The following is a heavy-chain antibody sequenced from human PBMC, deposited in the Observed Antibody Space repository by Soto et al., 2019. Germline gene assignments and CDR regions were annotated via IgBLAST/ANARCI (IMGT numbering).Heavy chain of an antibody. CDR2: INPHSGGT. J-gene: IGHJ4*02. V-gene: IGHV1-2*02. CDR3: ARVGSSG. Sequence: QVQLVQSGAEVKKTGASVKVSCKASGSIFTGYYLHWVRQAPGQGLEWMGWINPHSGGTIYAQKFQGRVTMTRDTSISTAYMELSRLRSDDTAVYFCARVGSSGWGQGTLVTVSS. D-gene: IGHD3-10*01. CDR1: GSIFTGYY.